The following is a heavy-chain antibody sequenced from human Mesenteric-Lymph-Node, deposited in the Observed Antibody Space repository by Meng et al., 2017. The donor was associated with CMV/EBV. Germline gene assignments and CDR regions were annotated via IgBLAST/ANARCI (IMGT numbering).Heavy chain of an antibody. J-gene: IGHJ6*02. V-gene: IGHV3-23*01. Sequence: GESLKISCAASGFTFSMYAMSWVRQAPGKGLERVSVMSGSGGSTDYAASVKGRFTISRDNSKNTLYLQMNSLRAEDTAVYYCAKDQDGSGIYYYYGMDVWGQGTTVTVSS. CDR2: MSGSGGST. CDR3: AKDQDGSGIYYYYGMDV. CDR1: GFTFSMYA. D-gene: IGHD3-10*01.